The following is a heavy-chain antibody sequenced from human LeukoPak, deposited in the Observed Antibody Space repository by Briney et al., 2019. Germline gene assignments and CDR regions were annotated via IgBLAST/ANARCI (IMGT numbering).Heavy chain of an antibody. CDR2: IKQDGSEK. V-gene: IGHV3-7*01. D-gene: IGHD4-11*01. Sequence: GGSLRLSCAASGFTFSSHWMSWVRQAPGKGLEWVANIKQDGSEKYYVDSVKGRFTISRDNAKNSLYLQMNSLRAEDTAVYYCASNYGIFDYRGQGTLVTVSS. CDR1: GFTFSSHW. CDR3: ASNYGIFDY. J-gene: IGHJ4*02.